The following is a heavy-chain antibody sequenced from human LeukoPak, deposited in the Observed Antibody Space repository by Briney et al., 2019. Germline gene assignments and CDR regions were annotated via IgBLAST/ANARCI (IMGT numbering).Heavy chain of an antibody. CDR1: GYTFTSYD. CDR2: INPNNGDT. CDR3: ARTRGSHISMAYLDY. Sequence: GASVKVSCKASGYTFTSYDINWVRQATGQGLEWMGWINPNNGDTNYAQKFQGRVTMTRDTSISTAYMELSSLRSDDTAVYYCARTRGSHISMAYLDYWGQGTLVTVSS. V-gene: IGHV1-2*02. J-gene: IGHJ4*02. D-gene: IGHD2/OR15-2a*01.